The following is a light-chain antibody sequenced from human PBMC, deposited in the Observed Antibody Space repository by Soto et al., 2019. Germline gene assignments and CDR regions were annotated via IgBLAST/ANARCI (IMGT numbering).Light chain of an antibody. V-gene: IGLV2-23*02. Sequence: QSVLAQPTSVSGSPGQSIAISCTGTSSDVGGYNYVSWHQQHPGKAPKVLISVVSNRPSGVSNRFSGSKSGNTASLTISGLKVEDEADYYCCSSGGSPTYVFGTGTKLTVL. CDR3: CSSGGSPTYV. J-gene: IGLJ1*01. CDR1: SSDVGGYNY. CDR2: VVS.